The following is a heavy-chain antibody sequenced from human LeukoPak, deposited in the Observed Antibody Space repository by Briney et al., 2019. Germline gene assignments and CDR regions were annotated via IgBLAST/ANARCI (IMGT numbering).Heavy chain of an antibody. D-gene: IGHD2-21*01. CDR3: ASGDRAFAV. J-gene: IGHJ4*02. Sequence: SETLSLTCTVSGGSISSYYWSWIRQPPGKGLEWIGYIYYSGSTNYNPSLKSRVTISVDTSKNQFSLKLSSVTAADTAVYYCASGDRAFAVWGQGTLVTVSS. CDR2: IYYSGST. V-gene: IGHV4-59*12. CDR1: GGSISSYY.